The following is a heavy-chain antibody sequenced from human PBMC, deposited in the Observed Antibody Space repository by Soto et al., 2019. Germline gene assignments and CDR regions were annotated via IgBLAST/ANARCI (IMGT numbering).Heavy chain of an antibody. V-gene: IGHV2-26*01. CDR3: ARTGRAADIDF. D-gene: IGHD6-13*01. Sequence: SGATLVNPTGTLTLPCTVSGFSRRNARMGVSWIRQPPGKALQWLAHIFANDEKSYSTSLKSRLTISKDTSKSQVVLTMTNMDPVDTATYYCARTGRAADIDFWGQGTLGTVSS. CDR2: IFANDEK. CDR1: GFSRRNARMG. J-gene: IGHJ4*02.